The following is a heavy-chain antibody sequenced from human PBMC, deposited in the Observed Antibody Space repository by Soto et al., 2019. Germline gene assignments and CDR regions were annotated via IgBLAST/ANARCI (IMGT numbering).Heavy chain of an antibody. CDR3: ARLPPCYGSGVGCYGMDV. Sequence: GESLKISCKGSGYSFTSYWIGWVRQMPGKGLEWMGIIYPGDSDTRYSPSFQGQVTISADKSISTAYLQWSSLKASDTAMYYCARLPPCYGSGVGCYGMDVWGQGTTVTVSS. J-gene: IGHJ6*02. CDR1: GYSFTSYW. CDR2: IYPGDSDT. V-gene: IGHV5-51*01. D-gene: IGHD3-10*01.